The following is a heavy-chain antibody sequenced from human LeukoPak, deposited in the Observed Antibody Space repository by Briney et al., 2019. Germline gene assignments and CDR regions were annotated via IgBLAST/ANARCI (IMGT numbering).Heavy chain of an antibody. J-gene: IGHJ5*02. V-gene: IGHV4-59*08. CDR3: ARHLILTGIRQDWFDP. CDR1: GGSISSYY. CDR2: IYYSGST. Sequence: PSETLSLTCTVSGGSISSYYWSWIRQPPGKGLEWIGYIYYSGSTNYNPSLKSRVTISVDTSKNQFSLKLSSVTAADTAVYYCARHLILTGIRQDWFDPWGQGTLVTASS. D-gene: IGHD3-9*01.